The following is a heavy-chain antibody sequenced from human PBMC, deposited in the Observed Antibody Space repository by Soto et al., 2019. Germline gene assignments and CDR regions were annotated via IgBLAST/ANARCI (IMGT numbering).Heavy chain of an antibody. J-gene: IGHJ6*02. D-gene: IGHD6-6*01. CDR1: GYTFTSYY. CDR3: AMEQLAIFYYYYCMDV. CDR2: INPSGGST. Sequence: QVQLVQSGAEVKKPGASVKVSCKASGYTFTSYYMHWVRQAPGQGLEWMGIINPSGGSTSYAQKLQGSATMTRDTSTSTVYMELSSLRSEDTAVYYCAMEQLAIFYYYYCMDVWGQGATVTVSS. V-gene: IGHV1-46*04.